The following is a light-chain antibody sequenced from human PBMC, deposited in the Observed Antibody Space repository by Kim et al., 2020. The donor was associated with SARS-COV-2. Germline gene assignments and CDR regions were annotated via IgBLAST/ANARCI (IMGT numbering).Light chain of an antibody. Sequence: SSELTQDPAVSVALGQTVRITCQGDSLRSYYASWYQQKPGQAPVLVIYGKNNRPSGIPDRFSGSSSGNTASLPITGAQAEDEADYYCNSRDSSGNHVVFGGGTQLTVL. J-gene: IGLJ2*01. CDR2: GKN. V-gene: IGLV3-19*01. CDR3: NSRDSSGNHVV. CDR1: SLRSYY.